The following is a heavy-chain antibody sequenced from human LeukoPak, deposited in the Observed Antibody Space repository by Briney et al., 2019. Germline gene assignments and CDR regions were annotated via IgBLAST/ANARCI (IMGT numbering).Heavy chain of an antibody. Sequence: GGSLRLSCAASGFTFSSYWMHWVRQAPGKGLMYVSRIDSDGTTTNYADSVKGRFTISRDNAKNTLFLQMNSLRAEDTAVYYCARAGSSGSFYPWGQGTLVTVSS. CDR2: IDSDGTTT. V-gene: IGHV3-74*01. J-gene: IGHJ5*02. CDR3: ARAGSSGSFYP. CDR1: GFTFSSYW. D-gene: IGHD3-10*01.